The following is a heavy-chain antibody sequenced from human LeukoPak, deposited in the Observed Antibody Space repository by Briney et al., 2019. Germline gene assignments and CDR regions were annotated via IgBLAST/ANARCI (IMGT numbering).Heavy chain of an antibody. Sequence: GGSLRLSCAASRFTLSNYWMSWVRQAPGKGLEWVANIKQDGSETYYVDSVKGRFTISRGNAKNPLSLQMNSLRAEDTAVYYCARQRGSGCLDYWGQGTLVTVSS. V-gene: IGHV3-7*01. CDR3: ARQRGSGCLDY. CDR2: IKQDGSET. D-gene: IGHD6-19*01. J-gene: IGHJ4*02. CDR1: RFTLSNYW.